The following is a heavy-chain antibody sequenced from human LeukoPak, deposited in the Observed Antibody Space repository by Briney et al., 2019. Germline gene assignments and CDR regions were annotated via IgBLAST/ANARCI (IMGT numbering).Heavy chain of an antibody. D-gene: IGHD2-2*01. Sequence: PSETLSLTCTVSGGSISSSSYYWGWIRQPPGKGLEWIGSIYYSGSTYYNPSLKSRVTISVDTSKNQFSLKPSSVTAADTAVYYCASPWDIVVVPASAGDAFDIWGQGTMVTVTS. CDR2: IYYSGST. CDR3: ASPWDIVVVPASAGDAFDI. CDR1: GGSISSSSYY. J-gene: IGHJ3*02. V-gene: IGHV4-39*01.